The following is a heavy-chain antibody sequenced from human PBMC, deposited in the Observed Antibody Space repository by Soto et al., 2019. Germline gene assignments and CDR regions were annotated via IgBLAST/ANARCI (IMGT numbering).Heavy chain of an antibody. CDR2: ICRDGSGT. CDR1: GFTFSTYC. J-gene: IGHJ4*02. V-gene: IGHV3-74*01. CDR3: VRGSSPWRGMDY. D-gene: IGHD6-13*01. Sequence: EVQLVESGGGLVQPGGSLRLSCSVSGFTFSTYCMHWVRQAPETGLVWVSRICRDGSGTDYADSVKGRFAISRDDARNSLYLQMNSLRVEDTAIYYCVRGSSPWRGMDYWGQGTLVTVSS.